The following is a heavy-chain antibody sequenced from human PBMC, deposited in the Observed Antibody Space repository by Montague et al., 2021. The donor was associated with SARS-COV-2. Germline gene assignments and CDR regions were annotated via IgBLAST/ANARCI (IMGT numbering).Heavy chain of an antibody. D-gene: IGHD6-13*01. J-gene: IGHJ6*02. CDR1: GGSISSSSYY. CDR2: IYYSGST. Sequence: SETLSLTCTVSGGSISSSSYYWGWIRQPPGKGLEWIGSIYYSGSTYYNPSLKSRVTISVDTSKNQFSLKLSSVTAADTAVYYCAAGEKDIAASSWDVVYYYGMDVWGQGTTVTVSS. V-gene: IGHV4-39*01. CDR3: AAGEKDIAASSWDVVYYYGMDV.